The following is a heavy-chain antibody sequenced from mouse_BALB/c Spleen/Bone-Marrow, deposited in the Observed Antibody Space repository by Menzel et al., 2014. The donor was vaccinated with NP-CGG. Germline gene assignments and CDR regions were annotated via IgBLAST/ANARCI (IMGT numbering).Heavy chain of an antibody. CDR2: NYPGSGST. V-gene: IGHV1S22*01. CDR3: TREDRDWYFDV. Sequence: LQQSGSELVRPGASVKLSCKASGYTFTSYWMHWVKQRPGQGLEWIGNNYPGSGSTNYDEKFKSKATLTVDTSSSTAYMQLSSLTSEDPAVYFCTREDRDWYFDVWGAGTTVTVSS. J-gene: IGHJ1*01. CDR1: GYTFTSYW.